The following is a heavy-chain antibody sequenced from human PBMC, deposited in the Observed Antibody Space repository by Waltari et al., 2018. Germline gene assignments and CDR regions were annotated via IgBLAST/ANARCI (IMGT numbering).Heavy chain of an antibody. D-gene: IGHD4-17*01. CDR1: GGSISSYY. V-gene: IGHV4-59*01. J-gene: IGHJ3*02. Sequence: QVQLQESGPGLVKPSETLSLTCTVSGGSISSYYWSWIRQPPGKGLEWIGYIYYSGSTNYNPSLKSRVTISVDTSKNQFSLKLSSVTAADTAVYYCARQRAIYGDPDAFDIWGQGTMVTVSS. CDR3: ARQRAIYGDPDAFDI. CDR2: IYYSGST.